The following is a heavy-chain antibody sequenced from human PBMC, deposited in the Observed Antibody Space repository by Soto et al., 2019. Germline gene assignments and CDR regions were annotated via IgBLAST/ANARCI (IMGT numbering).Heavy chain of an antibody. D-gene: IGHD3-3*01. Sequence: PSETLSLTCTVSADSINSYYWSWIRQPPGKGLEWIGNIYHSGSTKYNPSLKSRVTISVDTSKTHFSLRLSSVTAADTAVYYCARDGGRYYATDVWGQGTTVTVSS. V-gene: IGHV4-59*01. CDR3: ARDGGRYYATDV. CDR2: IYHSGST. J-gene: IGHJ6*02. CDR1: ADSINSYY.